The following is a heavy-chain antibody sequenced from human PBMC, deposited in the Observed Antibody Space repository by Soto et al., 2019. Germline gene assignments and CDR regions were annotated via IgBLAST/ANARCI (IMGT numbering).Heavy chain of an antibody. Sequence: SATLSLTCTVSGGSISSYYWSWIRQPAGQGLEWIGRIYTSGSTNYNPSLKSRVTMSVDTSKNQFSLKLSSVTAADTAVYYCAXGYSSGWYSYYYYGMDVWGQGTTVTVSS. CDR2: IYTSGST. J-gene: IGHJ6*02. CDR3: AXGYSSGWYSYYYYGMDV. D-gene: IGHD6-19*01. V-gene: IGHV4-4*07. CDR1: GGSISSYY.